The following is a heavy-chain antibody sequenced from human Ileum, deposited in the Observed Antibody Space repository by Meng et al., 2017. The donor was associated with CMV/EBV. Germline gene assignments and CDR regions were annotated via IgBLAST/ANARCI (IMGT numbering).Heavy chain of an antibody. CDR1: GGSVSSYY. V-gene: IGHV4-4*07. Sequence: QLQLQESGPRLLKPSEPLSLTCIVTGGSVSSYYWTWIRQSAVKGLEWIGRIHPSGTTDDNHSLRGRVTMSLDTSKNQFSLKLTSVTAADTAVYYCARAAARGVPVDLWGQGTLVTVSS. D-gene: IGHD3-10*01. CDR2: IHPSGTT. J-gene: IGHJ5*02. CDR3: ARAAARGVPVDL.